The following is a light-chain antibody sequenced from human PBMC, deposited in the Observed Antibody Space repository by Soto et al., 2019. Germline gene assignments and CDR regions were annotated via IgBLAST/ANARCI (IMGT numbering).Light chain of an antibody. V-gene: IGKV3-20*01. CDR3: QQYGGSPRT. Sequence: EIVLTQSPGTLSLSPGEGATLSCRASQSIGGNFLAWYQQRRGQAPRLLIHGASNRATGIPDRFSGSGSGTDFTLTITRLEPEDFAVYYCQQYGGSPRTFGQGTRLENK. CDR2: GAS. J-gene: IGKJ5*01. CDR1: QSIGGNF.